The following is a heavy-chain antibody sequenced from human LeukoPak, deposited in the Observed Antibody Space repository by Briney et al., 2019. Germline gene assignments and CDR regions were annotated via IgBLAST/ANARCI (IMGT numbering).Heavy chain of an antibody. Sequence: GASVKVSCKASGYTFTGYYMHWVRQAPGQGLEWMGWINPNSGGTNYAQKFQGRVTMTRDTSISTAYMELSRLRSDDTAVYYCVATDYYYYYMDVWGKGTTVTVSS. V-gene: IGHV1-2*02. CDR1: GYTFTGYY. CDR3: VATDYYYYYMDV. J-gene: IGHJ6*03. CDR2: INPNSGGT.